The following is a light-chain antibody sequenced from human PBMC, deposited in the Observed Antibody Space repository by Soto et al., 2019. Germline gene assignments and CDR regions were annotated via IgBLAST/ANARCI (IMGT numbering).Light chain of an antibody. CDR2: EVS. CDR3: TSYAGSNIWV. CDR1: SSDVGGYTY. J-gene: IGLJ3*02. Sequence: QSALTQPASVSGSPGQSITISCTGTSSDVGGYTYVSWYQQYPGKAPKLMIYEVSKRPSGVPDRFSGSKSGNTASLTVSGLQAEDEADYYCTSYAGSNIWVFGGGTKLTVL. V-gene: IGLV2-8*01.